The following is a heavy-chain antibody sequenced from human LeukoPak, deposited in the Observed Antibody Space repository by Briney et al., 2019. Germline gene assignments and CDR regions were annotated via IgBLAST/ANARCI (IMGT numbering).Heavy chain of an antibody. V-gene: IGHV4-38-2*02. CDR1: GYSISDGYN. CDR3: AREHWGRTFPDH. CDR2: THHSGAT. D-gene: IGHD7-27*01. J-gene: IGHJ4*02. Sequence: SETLSLTCSVSGYSISDGYNWGWIRQPPGQGPEWIGSTHHSGATFYNPSLKSRVTISVDTSKNQVSLNLSSVTAADTAVYYCAREHWGRTFPDHWGQGTLVIVSS.